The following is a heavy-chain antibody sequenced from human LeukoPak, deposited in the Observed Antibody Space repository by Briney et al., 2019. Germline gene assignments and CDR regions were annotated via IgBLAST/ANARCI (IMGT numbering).Heavy chain of an antibody. Sequence: ASVKVSCKASGYTFTGYYMHWVRHAPGQGLEWMGWINPNSGGTNYAQKFQGRVTMTRDTSISTAYMELSRLRSDDTAVYYCARDGRHNTWQQLVDQSYFDYWGQGTLVTVSS. CDR2: INPNSGGT. D-gene: IGHD6-13*01. CDR3: ARDGRHNTWQQLVDQSYFDY. V-gene: IGHV1-2*02. J-gene: IGHJ4*02. CDR1: GYTFTGYY.